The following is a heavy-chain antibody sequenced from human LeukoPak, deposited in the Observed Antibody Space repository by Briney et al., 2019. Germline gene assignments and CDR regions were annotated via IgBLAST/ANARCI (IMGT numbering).Heavy chain of an antibody. Sequence: PGGSLRLSCAASGFTFSNDEMNGVRQAPGKGLQGGSYIGSGGGSIYYADSVRGRFTSSRDNAKKSLFLQMNSLRVEDTAVSYCARDDYGGTFDAFDIWGKGAMVTVSS. CDR1: GFTFSNDE. CDR3: ARDDYGGTFDAFDI. J-gene: IGHJ3*02. D-gene: IGHD4-17*01. V-gene: IGHV3-48*03. CDR2: IGSGGGSI.